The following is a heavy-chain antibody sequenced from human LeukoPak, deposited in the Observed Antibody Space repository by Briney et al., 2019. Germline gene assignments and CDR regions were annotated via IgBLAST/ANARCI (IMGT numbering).Heavy chain of an antibody. Sequence: GGSLKISCKRSGYTFPTYRIGWVPQPPGKGLEGMGVFYPDEADPKYSPSFEGQATISADKSISTAYLQWSSLQASATAIYYCARLSQLIVVTGSGAFDIWGQGTMVTVSS. V-gene: IGHV5-51*01. J-gene: IGHJ3*02. CDR3: ARLSQLIVVTGSGAFDI. D-gene: IGHD2-21*01. CDR1: GYTFPTYR. CDR2: FYPDEADP.